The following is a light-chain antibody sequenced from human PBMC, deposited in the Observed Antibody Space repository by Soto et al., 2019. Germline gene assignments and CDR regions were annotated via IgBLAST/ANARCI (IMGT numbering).Light chain of an antibody. Sequence: QLVLTQSPSASASLGASVTLTCTLSSGHSSYAIAWHQQQPEKGPRYLMKLNSDGSHNKGDGIPDRFSGSSSGAERYLTISSLQSEDDADYYCQTWGTGVQVFGGGTKLTVL. CDR1: SGHSSYA. CDR3: QTWGTGVQV. J-gene: IGLJ3*02. CDR2: LNSDGSH. V-gene: IGLV4-69*01.